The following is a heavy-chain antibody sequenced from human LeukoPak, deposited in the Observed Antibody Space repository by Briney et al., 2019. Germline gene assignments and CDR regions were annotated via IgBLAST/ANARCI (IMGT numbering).Heavy chain of an antibody. V-gene: IGHV4-59*01. CDR2: IYDSGSTNYT. D-gene: IGHD3-10*01. Sequence: SETLSLTCTVSGDSIRNNYWSWIRQPPGKGLEWIGYIYDSGSTNYTNYNPSLKSRVTISADTSKNQFSLKLSSVTAADTAVYYCAKSNGYGLVDIWGQGTMVTVSS. CDR3: AKSNGYGLVDI. J-gene: IGHJ3*02. CDR1: GDSIRNNY.